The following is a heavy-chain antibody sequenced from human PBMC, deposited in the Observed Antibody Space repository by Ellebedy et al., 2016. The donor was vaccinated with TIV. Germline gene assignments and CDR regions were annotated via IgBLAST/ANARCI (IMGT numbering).Heavy chain of an antibody. CDR3: AKGWLGAGAGTDFDY. CDR1: GFPFSSYA. Sequence: GESLKISXAASGFPFSSYAMSWVRQPPGKGLEWVSSISDSGGNTHYADSVRGRFTFSRDSSKNTLYLQMNSLRAEDTAVYYCAKGWLGAGAGTDFDYWGRGTLVTVSS. V-gene: IGHV3-23*01. CDR2: ISDSGGNT. D-gene: IGHD6-13*01. J-gene: IGHJ4*02.